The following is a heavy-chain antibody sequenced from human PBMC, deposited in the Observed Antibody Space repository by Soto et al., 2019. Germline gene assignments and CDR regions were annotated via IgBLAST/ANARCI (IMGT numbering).Heavy chain of an antibody. J-gene: IGHJ6*02. V-gene: IGHV4-59*11. CDR2: IYYRGST. D-gene: IGHD1-26*01. CDR3: ARDGREASGMDV. CDR1: GGSISSHY. Sequence: PSETLSLTCTVSGGSISSHYWSWVRQAPGKGLEWIGHIYYRGSTTYNPSLRSRSTISVDTSNNHFPLKLNSVTTAHTAVYYCARDGREASGMDVCGQGTKVAVSS.